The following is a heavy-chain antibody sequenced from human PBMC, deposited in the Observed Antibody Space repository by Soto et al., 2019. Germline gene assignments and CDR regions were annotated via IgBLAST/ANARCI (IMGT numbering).Heavy chain of an antibody. D-gene: IGHD4-17*01. V-gene: IGHV3-30-3*01. CDR2: MSYDGSNK. CDR1: GFTFTTCT. J-gene: IGHJ4*02. Sequence: GGSLRLSCAASGFTFTTCTLHWVRQAPGKGLEWLALMSYDGSNKSYADSVKGRFTISRDNSRNTLYLKTNSRRADDTAVYYCARVGAYGDYGVDYWGQGTLVTVSS. CDR3: ARVGAYGDYGVDY.